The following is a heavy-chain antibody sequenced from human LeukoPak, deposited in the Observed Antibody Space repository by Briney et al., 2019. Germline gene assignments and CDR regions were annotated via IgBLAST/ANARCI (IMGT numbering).Heavy chain of an antibody. CDR2: ISGSGGST. CDR1: GFTFSSYG. CDR3: AKDRHPYDNDHYFDY. Sequence: GGSLRLSCAASGFTFSSYGMSWVRQAPGKGLEWVSGISGSGGSTYYADSVKGRFTISRDNSKNTLYLQMNSLRAEDTAVYYCAKDRHPYDNDHYFDYWGQGTLVTVSS. V-gene: IGHV3-23*01. D-gene: IGHD3-22*01. J-gene: IGHJ4*02.